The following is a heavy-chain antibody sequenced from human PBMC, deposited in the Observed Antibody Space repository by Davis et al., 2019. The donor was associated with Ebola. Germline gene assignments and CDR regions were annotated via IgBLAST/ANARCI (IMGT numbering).Heavy chain of an antibody. D-gene: IGHD3-10*01. V-gene: IGHV3-21*01. Sequence: PGGSLRLPCAASEFTFSSHSMNWVRQAPGKGLEWVSSISTGSDYIYYADSVKGRFTISRDNGKNSLYLQMNSLRAEDTAVYYCGRDGYSASGSYHGLDVWGQGTTVTVSS. CDR2: ISTGSDYI. CDR1: EFTFSSHS. CDR3: GRDGYSASGSYHGLDV. J-gene: IGHJ6*01.